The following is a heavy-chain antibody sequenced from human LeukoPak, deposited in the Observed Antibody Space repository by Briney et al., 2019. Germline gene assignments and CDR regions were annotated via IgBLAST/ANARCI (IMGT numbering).Heavy chain of an antibody. J-gene: IGHJ5*02. Sequence: SQTLSLTCAISGDSVSSNSVTWNWIRQSPSRGLEWLGRTYYRSTWYNDYAVFVRGRITVNPDTSKDQFSLHLNSVTPEDTAVYYCARRPTQYDCFDPWGQGILVTVSS. CDR3: ARRPTQYDCFDP. D-gene: IGHD2-2*01. V-gene: IGHV6-1*01. CDR1: GDSVSSNSVT. CDR2: TYYRSTWYN.